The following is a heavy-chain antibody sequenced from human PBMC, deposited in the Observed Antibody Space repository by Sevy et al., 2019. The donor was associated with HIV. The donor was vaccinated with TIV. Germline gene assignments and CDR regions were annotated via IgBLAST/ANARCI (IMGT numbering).Heavy chain of an antibody. J-gene: IGHJ1*01. CDR3: AKSPQYYDILAGYYVAEYFQH. Sequence: GGSLRLSCAASGFTFSSYAMSWVRQAPGKGLEWVSAISGSGGSTYYADSVKGRFTISRDNSKNTLYLQMNSLRAEDTAVYYCAKSPQYYDILAGYYVAEYFQHWGQGTLVTVSS. V-gene: IGHV3-23*01. CDR2: ISGSGGST. D-gene: IGHD3-9*01. CDR1: GFTFSSYA.